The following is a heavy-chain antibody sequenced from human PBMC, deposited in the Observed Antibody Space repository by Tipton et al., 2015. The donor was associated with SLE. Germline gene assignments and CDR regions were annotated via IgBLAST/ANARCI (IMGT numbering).Heavy chain of an antibody. Sequence: TLSLTCSVSGASISDYQWTWIRQPPGKGLEWIGYIYYSGSTYYNPSLKSRVTISADTSNNQFSLKVNSVTAADTAVYYCARGSDRSGYFGAFDIWAQGTMVTVSS. CDR2: IYYSGST. V-gene: IGHV4-59*01. CDR1: GASISDYQ. J-gene: IGHJ3*02. CDR3: ARGSDRSGYFGAFDI. D-gene: IGHD3-22*01.